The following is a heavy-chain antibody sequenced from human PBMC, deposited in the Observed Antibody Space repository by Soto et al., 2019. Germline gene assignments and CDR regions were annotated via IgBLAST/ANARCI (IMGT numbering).Heavy chain of an antibody. CDR2: IDHSGYT. V-gene: IGHV4-34*01. Sequence: SETLSLTCAVYGGSFSGYYWNWIRQPPGKGLEWIGEIDHSGYTNYNPSLKSRVTISVDTSKNQFSLKLSSVTAADTAVYYCAREVSAYDSSGYYSGGLDYWGQGTPVTVS. CDR1: GGSFSGYY. CDR3: AREVSAYDSSGYYSGGLDY. J-gene: IGHJ4*02. D-gene: IGHD3-22*01.